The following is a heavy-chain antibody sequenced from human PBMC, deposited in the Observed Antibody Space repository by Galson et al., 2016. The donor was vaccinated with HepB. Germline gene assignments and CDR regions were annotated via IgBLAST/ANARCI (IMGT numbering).Heavy chain of an antibody. Sequence: ETLSLTCAVFGGSFSGYYWSWIRQPPGKGLEWIGEISHSGSPIYNPSLTSRVTISADTSKNQFSPRLSSVTAADTAVYYCARGRNYYDSSGYTHRGFDPWGQGALVTVSS. CDR3: ARGRNYYDSSGYTHRGFDP. J-gene: IGHJ5*02. CDR1: GGSFSGYY. D-gene: IGHD3-22*01. CDR2: ISHSGSP. V-gene: IGHV4-34*01.